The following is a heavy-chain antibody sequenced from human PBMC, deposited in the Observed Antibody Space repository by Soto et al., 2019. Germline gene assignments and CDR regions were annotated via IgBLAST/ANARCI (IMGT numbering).Heavy chain of an antibody. D-gene: IGHD1-26*01. CDR3: AKGAEDRLSLGMDV. CDR1: GFSISDYG. V-gene: IGHV3-30*18. CDR2: ISYDGSNT. J-gene: IGHJ6*02. Sequence: QVQLVESGGGVVQPGWSLRLSCAASGFSISDYGMEWVRQAPGKGLEWVALISYDGSNTYYADSVKGRFTISRDNSKDTLFLQMTGLRREDTAVYYCAKGAEDRLSLGMDVWGQGTTVTVSS.